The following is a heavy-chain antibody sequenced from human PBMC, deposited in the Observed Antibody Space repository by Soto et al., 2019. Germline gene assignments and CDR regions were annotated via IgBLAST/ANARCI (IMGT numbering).Heavy chain of an antibody. CDR2: SHQSGNT. CDR1: GVYISSHDW. V-gene: IGHV4-4*02. CDR3: ATRDTGRVY. D-gene: IGHD5-18*01. J-gene: IGHJ4*02. Sequence: QVHLQESGPGLVKPSGTLSLTCAVSGVYISSHDWWTWVRQPPGKGLEWIGESHQSGNTNYNSSLESRVTISLDKSKNLFSLQLNSVTVADTAVYYCATRDTGRVYWGQGTLVTVSS.